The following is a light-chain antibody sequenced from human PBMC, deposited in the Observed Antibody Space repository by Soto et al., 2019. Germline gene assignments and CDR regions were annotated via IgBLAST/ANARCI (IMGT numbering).Light chain of an antibody. CDR2: DVS. CDR3: ISHVGHSNV. J-gene: IGLJ1*01. Sequence: QSALTQPPSASGSPGQSVTISCTGTSSDVGGSDYVSWYQHHSGKAPKLMIYDVSKRPSGVPDRFSGSKSGNMASLTVSGLQADDEADYYCISHVGHSNVFGTGTKVTVL. CDR1: SSDVGGSDY. V-gene: IGLV2-8*01.